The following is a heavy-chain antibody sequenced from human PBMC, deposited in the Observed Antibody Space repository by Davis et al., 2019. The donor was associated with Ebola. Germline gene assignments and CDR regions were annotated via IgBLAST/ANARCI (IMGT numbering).Heavy chain of an antibody. CDR2: IYSGGSA. V-gene: IGHV3-66*01. CDR3: ARDRQCADNRCSGVEWFDS. D-gene: IGHD3-10*02. Sequence: GGSLRLSCAASGFLVSNNYINWVRQVPGKGMEWVAAIYSGGSAHYRDSVKGRFIISRDNSKNTVGLQMNSLRAEDTALYYCARDRQCADNRCSGVEWFDSWGQGTLVTVSS. CDR1: GFLVSNNY. J-gene: IGHJ5*01.